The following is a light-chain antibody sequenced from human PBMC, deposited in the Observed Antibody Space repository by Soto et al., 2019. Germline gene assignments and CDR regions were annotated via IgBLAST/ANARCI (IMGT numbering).Light chain of an antibody. J-gene: IGLJ2*01. Sequence: SYELTQPPSVSVSPGQTARITCSGDSLPKQYVYWYQQKAGQAPILIIYKDNGRPSGIPERFSGSNSGTIVTLTISGVLAVDEADYYCQSTDSSGFYVVFGGGTKLTVL. CDR1: SLPKQY. V-gene: IGLV3-25*03. CDR3: QSTDSSGFYVV. CDR2: KDN.